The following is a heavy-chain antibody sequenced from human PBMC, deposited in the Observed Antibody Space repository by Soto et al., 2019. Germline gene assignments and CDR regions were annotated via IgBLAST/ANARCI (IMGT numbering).Heavy chain of an antibody. CDR1: GFSFSKYA. D-gene: IGHD3-10*01. CDR3: AAHGSGTSFYFDY. Sequence: QVQLVESGGGVVQPGRSLRLSCAASGFSFSKYAMHWVRQAPAKGLEWVAVITADGSDEFYADSVKGRFTISRDNSKNTLYLQINSLRAEDTAVFYCAAHGSGTSFYFDYWGQGTLVTVSS. V-gene: IGHV3-30-3*01. CDR2: ITADGSDE. J-gene: IGHJ4*02.